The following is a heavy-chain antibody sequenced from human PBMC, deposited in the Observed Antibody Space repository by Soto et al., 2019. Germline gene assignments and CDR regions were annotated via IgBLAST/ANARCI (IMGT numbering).Heavy chain of an antibody. CDR2: ISPKSGSI. V-gene: IGHV1-18*01. Sequence: ASVKVSCKTSGYTFTRNGISWVRQAPGQGLEWMGWISPKSGSIKYAQKFQGRVIMTTDTSTSTAYMEVRSLRSDDTAVYYCVKDRDSNSWPSRDVWGPGTTVTVAS. J-gene: IGHJ6*02. CDR3: VKDRDSNSWPSRDV. CDR1: GYTFTRNG. D-gene: IGHD3-22*01.